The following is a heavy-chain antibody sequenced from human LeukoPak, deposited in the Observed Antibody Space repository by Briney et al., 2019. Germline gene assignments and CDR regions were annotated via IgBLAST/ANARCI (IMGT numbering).Heavy chain of an antibody. J-gene: IGHJ4*02. CDR2: ISYDGSNK. CDR1: GFTFSSYA. D-gene: IGHD3-22*01. V-gene: IGHV3-30-3*01. CDR3: ARDRDTPETYDSSGYYYRMTFDY. Sequence: PGRSLRLSCAASGFTFSSYAMHWVRQAPGKGLEWVAVISYDGSNKYYADSAKGRFTISRDNSKNTLYLQMNSLRAEDTAVYYCARDRDTPETYDSSGYYYRMTFDYWGQGTLVTVSS.